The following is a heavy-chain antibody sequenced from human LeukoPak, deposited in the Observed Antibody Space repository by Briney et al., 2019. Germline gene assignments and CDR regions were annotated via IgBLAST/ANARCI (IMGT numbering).Heavy chain of an antibody. D-gene: IGHD3-3*01. Sequence: SETLSITCTVSGGSISNYYWTWIRQPPGKGLEWMGYIYASGSTNYNPSLKSRVTKSVDTSKNQFSLKLTSVTAADTAVYYCARHFDFWSGYYDYWGQGALVTVSS. CDR1: GGSISNYY. J-gene: IGHJ4*02. CDR2: IYASGST. V-gene: IGHV4-4*09. CDR3: ARHFDFWSGYYDY.